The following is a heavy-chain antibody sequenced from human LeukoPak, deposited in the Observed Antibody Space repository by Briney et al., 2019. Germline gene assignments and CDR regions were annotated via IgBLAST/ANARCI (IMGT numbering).Heavy chain of an antibody. CDR2: MNPNSGNT. V-gene: IGHV1-8*03. Sequence: ASVKVSCKASGYTFTSYDINWVRQATGQGLEWMGWMNPNSGNTGYAQKFQGRVTITRNTSISTAYMELSSLRSEDTAVYYCARGHSSGYYYYYYMDVWGKGTTVTVSS. CDR3: ARGHSSGYYYYYYMDV. CDR1: GYTFTSYD. J-gene: IGHJ6*03. D-gene: IGHD3-22*01.